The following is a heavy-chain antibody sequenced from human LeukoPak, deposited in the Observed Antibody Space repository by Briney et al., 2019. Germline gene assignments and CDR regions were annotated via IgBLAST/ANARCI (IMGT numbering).Heavy chain of an antibody. Sequence: ASVKVSCKASGYTFTSYYLHWVRQAPGQGLEWMGVINPSGGSTTYAQKFQGRVTLTRDTSTTTVYMELDSLRSEDTAVYYCARDPEANWAFLDYWGQGTLVTVSS. V-gene: IGHV1-46*01. CDR1: GYTFTSYY. CDR2: INPSGGST. CDR3: ARDPEANWAFLDY. D-gene: IGHD7-27*01. J-gene: IGHJ4*02.